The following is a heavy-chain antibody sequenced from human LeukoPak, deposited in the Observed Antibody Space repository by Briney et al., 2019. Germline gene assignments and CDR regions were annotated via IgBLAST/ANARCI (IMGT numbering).Heavy chain of an antibody. V-gene: IGHV3-53*01. D-gene: IGHD2-2*01. CDR2: IYSGGST. CDR3: ARSVVPAANDYYYMDV. Sequence: GGSLRLSCSASGFTVSSNYMSWVRQAPGKGLEWVSVIYSGGSTYYADSVKGRFTISRDNSKNTLYLQINSLRAEDTAVYYCARSVVPAANDYYYMDVWGKGTTVTVSS. J-gene: IGHJ6*03. CDR1: GFTVSSNY.